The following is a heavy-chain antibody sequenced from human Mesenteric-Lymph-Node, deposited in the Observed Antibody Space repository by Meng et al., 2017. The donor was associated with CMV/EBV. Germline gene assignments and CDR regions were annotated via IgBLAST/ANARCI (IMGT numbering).Heavy chain of an antibody. Sequence: ASTYGFARYGINWVRQAPGQGLEWMAWISAYNGHTNYAQNLQGRLTLTTDTSTTTAYMELRSLRSDDTAVYYCARDIVRGVIMAFDYWGQGTLVTVSS. D-gene: IGHD3-10*01. CDR3: ARDIVRGVIMAFDY. V-gene: IGHV1-18*01. CDR2: ISAYNGHT. J-gene: IGHJ4*02. CDR1: TYGFARYG.